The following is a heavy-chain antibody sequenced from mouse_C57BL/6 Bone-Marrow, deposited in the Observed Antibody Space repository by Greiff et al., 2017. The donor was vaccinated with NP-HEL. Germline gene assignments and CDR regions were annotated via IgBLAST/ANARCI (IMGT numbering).Heavy chain of an antibody. CDR2: INYDGSST. CDR1: GFTFSDYY. V-gene: IGHV5-16*01. J-gene: IGHJ2*01. Sequence: EVNVVESEGGLVQPGSSMKLSCTASGFTFSDYYMAWVRQVPEKGLEWVANINYDGSSTYYLDSLKSRFIISRDNAKNILYLQMSSLKSEDTATYYCARGGWIDYWGQGTTLTVSS. D-gene: IGHD3-3*01. CDR3: ARGGWIDY.